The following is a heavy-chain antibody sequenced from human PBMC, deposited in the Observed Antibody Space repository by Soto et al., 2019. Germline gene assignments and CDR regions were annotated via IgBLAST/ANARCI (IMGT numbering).Heavy chain of an antibody. CDR3: ARGELLWFGKLLR. CDR2: MNPNSGDT. V-gene: IGHV1-8*01. J-gene: IGHJ4*02. D-gene: IGHD3-10*01. Sequence: QVQLVQSGAEVKKPGASVKVSCKASGYTFTSYEINWVRQATGQGLEWMGWMNPNSGDTGYAQKFQGRVTMTRNTSIRTAYMELSSLRSEDTAVYYCARGELLWFGKLLRWGQGTLVTVSS. CDR1: GYTFTSYE.